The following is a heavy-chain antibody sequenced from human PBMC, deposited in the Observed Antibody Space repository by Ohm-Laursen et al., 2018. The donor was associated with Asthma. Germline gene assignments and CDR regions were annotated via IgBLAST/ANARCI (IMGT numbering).Heavy chain of an antibody. CDR2: ISYDGSNK. CDR3: AKAYGEAFDI. CDR1: GFTFSSYG. V-gene: IGHV3-30*18. Sequence: SLRLSCIASGFTFSSYGMHWVRQAPGKGLEWVAVISYDGSNKYYADSVKGRFTISRDNSKNTLYLQMNSLRAEDTAVYYCAKAYGEAFDIWGQGTMVTVSS. D-gene: IGHD4-17*01. J-gene: IGHJ3*02.